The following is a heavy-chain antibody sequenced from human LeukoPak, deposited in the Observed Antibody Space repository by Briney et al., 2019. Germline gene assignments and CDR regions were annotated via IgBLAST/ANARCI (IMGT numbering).Heavy chain of an antibody. Sequence: GGSLRLSCAASGFSFSSYAMSWVRQAPGRGREWVSAISGSGGSTYYADSVKGRSTTSTDNTKNTLYLQMNSLRAEDTAVYYCAKQVGMVVITVFDYWGQGTLVTVSS. V-gene: IGHV3-23*01. CDR3: AKQVGMVVITVFDY. CDR1: GFSFSSYA. CDR2: ISGSGGST. J-gene: IGHJ4*02. D-gene: IGHD3-22*01.